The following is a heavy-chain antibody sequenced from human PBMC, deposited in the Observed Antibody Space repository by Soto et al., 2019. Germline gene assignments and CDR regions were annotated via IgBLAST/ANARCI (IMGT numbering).Heavy chain of an antibody. J-gene: IGHJ4*02. V-gene: IGHV4-30-4*01. D-gene: IGHD2-21*02. Sequence: QVQLQESGPGLVKPSQTLSLTCTVSGGSISSGDYYWSWIRQPPGKGLEWIGYIYYSGSTYYNPSLKSRVTISVDTSKNQFSLKLSSVTAADTAVYYCARDVPPTYCGGDCYENDSWGQGTLVTVSS. CDR1: GGSISSGDYY. CDR2: IYYSGST. CDR3: ARDVPPTYCGGDCYENDS.